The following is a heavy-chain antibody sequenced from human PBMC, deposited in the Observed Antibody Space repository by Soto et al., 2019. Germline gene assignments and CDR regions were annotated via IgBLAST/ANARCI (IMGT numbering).Heavy chain of an antibody. CDR1: GYTFTNYP. CDR3: ASGHGVGECYIDY. Sequence: QVQLVQSGAEVKEPGASLKVSCKASGYTFTNYPMHWVRQAPGQRLEWLGWINSGDGNTKCSPKFQGRVTIARDKSAGTIYMELSSLTLEDTAVDYCASGHGVGECYIDYWGQGALVTVSS. J-gene: IGHJ4*02. CDR2: INSGDGNT. V-gene: IGHV1-3*01. D-gene: IGHD2-21*01.